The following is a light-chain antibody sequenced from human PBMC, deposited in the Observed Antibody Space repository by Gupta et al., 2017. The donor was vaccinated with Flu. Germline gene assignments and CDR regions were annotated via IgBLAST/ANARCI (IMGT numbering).Light chain of an antibody. V-gene: IGKV3-15*01. J-gene: IGKJ5*01. CDR1: ESAKTN. CDR2: AAT. CDR3: QQYNLWPPIT. Sequence: EIAMTQSPATLSVSPGERATLSCRASESAKTNLAWYQQKPGQAPRLLIHAATTRAPGIPARFSGSGSGTEFTLTIDSLQSEDFGLYYCQQYNLWPPITFGQGTRLEI.